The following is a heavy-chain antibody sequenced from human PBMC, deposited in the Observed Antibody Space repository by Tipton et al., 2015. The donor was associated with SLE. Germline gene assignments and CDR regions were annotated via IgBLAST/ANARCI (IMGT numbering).Heavy chain of an antibody. Sequence: SLRLSCAASGFTFSSYAMHWVRQAPGKGLEWEAVISYDGSNKYYADSVKGRFTISRDNSKNTLYLQMNSLRAEDTAVYYCAKDTGYTRDWYFDLWGRGTLVTVSS. CDR3: AKDTGYTRDWYFDL. J-gene: IGHJ2*01. V-gene: IGHV3-30*04. CDR2: ISYDGSNK. D-gene: IGHD6-13*01. CDR1: GFTFSSYA.